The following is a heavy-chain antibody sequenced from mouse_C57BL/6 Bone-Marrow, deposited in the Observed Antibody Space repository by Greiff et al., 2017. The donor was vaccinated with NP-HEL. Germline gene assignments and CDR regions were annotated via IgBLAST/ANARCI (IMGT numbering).Heavy chain of an antibody. CDR2: IYPGNSDT. D-gene: IGHD3-2*02. Sequence: VQLQQSGTVLARPGASVKMSCKTSGYTFTSYWMHWVKQRPGQGLEWIGAIYPGNSDTSYNQKFKGMAKLTAVTSASTAYMELSSLTNEDSAVYYCTRQLRLRFPWFAYWGQGTLVTVSA. CDR1: GYTFTSYW. V-gene: IGHV1-5*01. J-gene: IGHJ3*01. CDR3: TRQLRLRFPWFAY.